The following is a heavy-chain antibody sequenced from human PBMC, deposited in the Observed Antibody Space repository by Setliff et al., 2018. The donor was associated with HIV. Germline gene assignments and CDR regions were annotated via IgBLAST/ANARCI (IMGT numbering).Heavy chain of an antibody. Sequence: ASVTVSCKSSGYTFSNFGVSRVRQAPGQGLEWLGYINGYSGKTHFSPRLQGRLTMTTDTSTDTVYLELRSLASDDTAIYYCAREAPRYASGAFDMGGLGTMVTVSS. CDR2: INGYSGKT. CDR3: AREAPRYASGAFDM. J-gene: IGHJ3*02. CDR1: GYTFSNFG. V-gene: IGHV1-18*01. D-gene: IGHD3-10*01.